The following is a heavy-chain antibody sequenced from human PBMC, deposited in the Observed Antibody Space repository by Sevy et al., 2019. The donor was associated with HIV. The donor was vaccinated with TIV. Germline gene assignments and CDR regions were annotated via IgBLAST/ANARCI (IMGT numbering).Heavy chain of an antibody. J-gene: IGHJ4*02. D-gene: IGHD2-15*01. CDR1: GVSISNYY. CDR3: ARGGPNRHQVDYFDY. V-gene: IGHV4-59*01. CDR2: SGST. Sequence: SETLSLTCTVSGVSISNYYWAWIRQPPGKGLECVGFSGSTNYNPSLKSRVTTSVDTSKNHSSLKLSSVTVADTAIYYCARGGPNRHQVDYFDYGGQGTLVTVSS.